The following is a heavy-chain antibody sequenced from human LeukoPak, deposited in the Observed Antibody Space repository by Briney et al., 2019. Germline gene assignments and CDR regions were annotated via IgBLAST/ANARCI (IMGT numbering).Heavy chain of an antibody. D-gene: IGHD3-22*01. J-gene: IGHJ4*02. CDR2: INSDGSST. CDR3: ARDLSGAYYPELFDY. V-gene: IGHV3-74*01. Sequence: GGSLRLSCAASGFTFSSHWMHWVRQAPGKGLVWVSRINSDGSSTTYADSVKGRFTISRDNAKNTLYLQMNILRAEDTAMYYCARDLSGAYYPELFDYWGQGTLSPSPQ. CDR1: GFTFSSHW.